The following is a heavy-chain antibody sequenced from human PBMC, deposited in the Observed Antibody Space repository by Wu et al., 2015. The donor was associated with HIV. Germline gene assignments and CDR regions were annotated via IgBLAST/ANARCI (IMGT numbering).Heavy chain of an antibody. CDR2: IVVGNGNT. J-gene: IGHJ3*01. CDR3: VGYYDSSGYTEEFHV. Sequence: QMQLIQSGPEVKKPGTSVKVSCKASGLTLISSVIQWVRQARGQRPEWIGWIVVGNGNTNYAQKFQQRVTFNRDMSTNTVYMELRSLGSEDTAVYYCVGYYDSSGYTEEFHVWGQGTLVTVSS. D-gene: IGHD3-22*01. CDR1: GLTLISSV. V-gene: IGHV1-58*02.